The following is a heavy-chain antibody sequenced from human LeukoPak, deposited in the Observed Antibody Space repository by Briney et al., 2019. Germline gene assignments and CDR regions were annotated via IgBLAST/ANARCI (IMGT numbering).Heavy chain of an antibody. CDR2: ISYDGSNK. J-gene: IGHJ5*02. D-gene: IGHD6-13*01. V-gene: IGHV3-30-3*01. Sequence: PGGSLRLSCAASGFTFSSYAMHWVRQAPGKGLEWVAVISYDGSNKYYADSVKGRFTISRDNSKNTLYLQMNSLRAEDTAVYYRARPIAAVVGNWFDPWGQGTLVTVSS. CDR1: GFTFSSYA. CDR3: ARPIAAVVGNWFDP.